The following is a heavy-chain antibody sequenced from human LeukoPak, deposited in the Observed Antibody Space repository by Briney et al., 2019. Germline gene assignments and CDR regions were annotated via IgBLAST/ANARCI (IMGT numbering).Heavy chain of an antibody. CDR1: GGSFSGYY. J-gene: IGHJ4*02. D-gene: IGHD2-2*02. CDR2: INHSEST. Sequence: SETLSLTCAVFGGSFSGYYWSWIRQPPGKGLEWIGEINHSESTNYNPSLKSRVTISVDTSKNQFSLKLSSVTAADTAVYYCARGSYSSSTSCYTRRNPFDYWGQGTLVTVSS. CDR3: ARGSYSSSTSCYTRRNPFDY. V-gene: IGHV4-34*01.